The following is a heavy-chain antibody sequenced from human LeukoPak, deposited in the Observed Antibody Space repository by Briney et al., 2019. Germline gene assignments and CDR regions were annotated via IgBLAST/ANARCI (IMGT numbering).Heavy chain of an antibody. Sequence: GGSLRLSCAASGFTFSRSWMIWVRQAPGKGLEWVANIKEDGSQKFYVDSVKGRSTISRDNARNSLYLQMSSLRAEDTAVYYGGRGFGDCWGQGTLVTVSS. D-gene: IGHD3-10*01. CDR1: GFTFSRSW. J-gene: IGHJ4*02. CDR3: GRGFGDC. V-gene: IGHV3-7*04. CDR2: IKEDGSQK.